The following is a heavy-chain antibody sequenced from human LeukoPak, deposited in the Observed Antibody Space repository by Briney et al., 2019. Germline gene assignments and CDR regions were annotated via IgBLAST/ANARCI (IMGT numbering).Heavy chain of an antibody. CDR1: GFTFSSYG. Sequence: GGSLRLSCAASGFTFSSYGMHGVRQAPGKGLEGGAVIWYVGSNKYYADSVKGRFTISRDNSKNTLYLQMNSLRAEDTAVYYCARDGITIFGVVSSPLDVWGKGTTVTVSS. CDR3: ARDGITIFGVVSSPLDV. V-gene: IGHV3-33*01. CDR2: IWYVGSNK. J-gene: IGHJ6*04. D-gene: IGHD3-3*01.